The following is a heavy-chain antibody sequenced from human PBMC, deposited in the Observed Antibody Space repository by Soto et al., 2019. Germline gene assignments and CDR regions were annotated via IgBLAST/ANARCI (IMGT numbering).Heavy chain of an antibody. CDR3: PRGRYGDY. D-gene: IGHD1-1*01. CDR1: DYDFTTYG. J-gene: IGHJ4*02. CDR2: ISAHNGNT. V-gene: IGHV1-18*01. Sequence: QVHLVQSGAEVKKSGASVKVSCKGSDYDFTTYGITWVRQAPGQGFEWMAWISAHNGNTDYAQKLQGRVTVTRDTSTSTAYMELRSLRSDDTAVYYCPRGRYGDYWGQGALVTVSS.